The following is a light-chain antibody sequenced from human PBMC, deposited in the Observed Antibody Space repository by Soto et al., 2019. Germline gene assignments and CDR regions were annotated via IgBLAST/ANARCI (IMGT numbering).Light chain of an antibody. V-gene: IGLV2-8*01. J-gene: IGLJ3*02. CDR1: SSDVGAYNY. Sequence: QSALTQPPSASGSPGQSVTISCTGNSSDVGAYNYVSWYQQHPGKAPQLMIYEVSKRPSGVPDRFSGSKSGNTASLTVSGLQAEDEADYYCSSYAGSNNWVFGGGTKVTVL. CDR2: EVS. CDR3: SSYAGSNNWV.